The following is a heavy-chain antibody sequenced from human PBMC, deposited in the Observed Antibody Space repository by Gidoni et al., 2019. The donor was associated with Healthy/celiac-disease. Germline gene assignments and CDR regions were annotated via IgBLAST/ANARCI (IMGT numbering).Heavy chain of an antibody. CDR1: GGSFSGYY. J-gene: IGHJ4*02. Sequence: QVQLQQWGAGLLKPSETLSLTCAVYGGSFSGYYWSWIRQPPGKGLEWIGEINHSGRTNYNPSLKSRVTTSVDTSKNQFSLKLSSVTAADTAVYYCARGRASNDALVVVVADLDYWGQGTLVTVSS. V-gene: IGHV4-34*01. CDR2: INHSGRT. D-gene: IGHD2-15*01. CDR3: ARGRASNDALVVVVADLDY.